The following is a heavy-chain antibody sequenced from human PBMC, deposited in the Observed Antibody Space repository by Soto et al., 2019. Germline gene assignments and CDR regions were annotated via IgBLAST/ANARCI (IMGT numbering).Heavy chain of an antibody. Sequence: GGSLRLSCAASGFTFSSYWMSWVRQAPGKGLEWVANIKQDGSEKYYVDSVKGRFTISRDNAKNSLYLQMNSLRAEDTAVYYCAXVTAMATYYYYYYGMDVWGQGTTVTVSS. CDR1: GFTFSSYW. J-gene: IGHJ6*02. CDR2: IKQDGSEK. D-gene: IGHD5-18*01. V-gene: IGHV3-7*03. CDR3: AXVTAMATYYYYYYGMDV.